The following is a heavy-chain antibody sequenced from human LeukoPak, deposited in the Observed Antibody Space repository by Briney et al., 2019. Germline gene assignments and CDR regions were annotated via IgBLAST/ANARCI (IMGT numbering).Heavy chain of an antibody. J-gene: IGHJ4*02. Sequence: ASVKVSCKASGYIFTTYGISWVRQAPGQGLEWMGWISAYNGNTNYAQNLQGRVTMTTDTSTSTAYMELRSLRSEDAAVYYCARDSGSGNNDYWGQGTLVTVSP. CDR1: GYIFTTYG. CDR3: ARDSGSGNNDY. CDR2: ISAYNGNT. V-gene: IGHV1-18*01. D-gene: IGHD1-26*01.